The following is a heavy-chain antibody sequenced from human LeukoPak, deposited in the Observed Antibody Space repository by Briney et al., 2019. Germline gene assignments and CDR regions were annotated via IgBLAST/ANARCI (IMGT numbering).Heavy chain of an antibody. Sequence: QTGGSLRLSCAASGFTFDDYAMHWVRQAPGKGLEWVSGISWNSGSIGYADSVKGRFTISRDNAKNSLYLQMNSLRDEDTAVYYCARDRGYSNYYDYWGQGTLVTVSS. V-gene: IGHV3-9*01. CDR1: GFTFDDYA. J-gene: IGHJ4*02. CDR3: ARDRGYSNYYDY. CDR2: ISWNSGSI. D-gene: IGHD5-24*01.